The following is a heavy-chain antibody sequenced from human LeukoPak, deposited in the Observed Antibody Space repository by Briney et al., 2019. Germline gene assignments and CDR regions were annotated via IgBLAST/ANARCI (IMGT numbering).Heavy chain of an antibody. D-gene: IGHD6-13*01. CDR2: ISYDGSNK. J-gene: IGHJ6*02. CDR1: GFTFSSYG. CDR3: AKDRLAAADDYYYYGMDV. Sequence: PGGSLRLSCAASGFTFSSYGMHWVRQAPGKGLEWVAVISYDGSNKYYADSVKGRFIISRGNSKNTLYLQMNSLRAEDTAVYYCAKDRLAAADDYYYYGMDVWGQGTTVTVSS. V-gene: IGHV3-30*18.